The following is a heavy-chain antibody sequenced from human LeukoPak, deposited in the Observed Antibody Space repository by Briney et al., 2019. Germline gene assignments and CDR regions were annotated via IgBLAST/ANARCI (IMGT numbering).Heavy chain of an antibody. V-gene: IGHV1-18*04. Sequence: GASVKVSCKASGYTFTSYGISWVRQAPGQGLEWMGWISAYNGNTNYAQKLQGRVTMTIDTSTSTAYMELRSLRSDDTAVYYCARAFPRYCSSTSCYAYYYGMDVWGKGTTVTVSS. J-gene: IGHJ6*04. CDR3: ARAFPRYCSSTSCYAYYYGMDV. D-gene: IGHD2-2*01. CDR2: ISAYNGNT. CDR1: GYTFTSYG.